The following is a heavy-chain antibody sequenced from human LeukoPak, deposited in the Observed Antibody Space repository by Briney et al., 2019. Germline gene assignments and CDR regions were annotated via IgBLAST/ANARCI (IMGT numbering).Heavy chain of an antibody. CDR2: IAKNNRDM. V-gene: IGHV3-21*01. CDR1: GFTFSNYN. CDR3: ARAPHGDYLDY. Sequence: PGGSLRLSCVASGFTFSNYNMNWVRQSPGQGLEWVAAIAKNNRDMDYAGSVKGRFSISRDNAKDSLYLRMDSLRAEDTAVYYCARAPHGDYLDYWGQGTLVTVSS. D-gene: IGHD4-17*01. J-gene: IGHJ4*02.